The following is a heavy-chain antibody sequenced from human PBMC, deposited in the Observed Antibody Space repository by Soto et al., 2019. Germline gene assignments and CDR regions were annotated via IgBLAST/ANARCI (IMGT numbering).Heavy chain of an antibody. CDR2: IYSGVST. V-gene: IGHV3-66*01. CDR1: GFTVSSNY. Sequence: EVQLVESGGGLVQPGGSLRLSCAASGFTVSSNYMSWVRQAPWTGLEWVSVIYSGVSTYYADSVKGRFTISRDNSKNTLYLQMNSLRAEDTAVYYCARDPGIVVVPAAKEGAYYYYYMDVWGKGTTVTVSS. CDR3: ARDPGIVVVPAAKEGAYYYYYMDV. J-gene: IGHJ6*03. D-gene: IGHD2-2*01.